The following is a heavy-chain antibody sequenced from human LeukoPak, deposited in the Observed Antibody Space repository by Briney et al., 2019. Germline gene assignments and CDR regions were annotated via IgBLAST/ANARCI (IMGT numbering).Heavy chain of an antibody. D-gene: IGHD6-6*01. CDR3: ARDRSIAARGMDV. CDR2: IWYDGSNK. Sequence: PGGSLRLSCAASGFTFSSYEMNWVRQAPGKGLEWVAVIWYDGSNKYYADSVKGRFTISRDNSKNTLYLQMNSLRAEDTAVYYCARDRSIAARGMDVWGQGTTVTVSS. V-gene: IGHV3-33*08. CDR1: GFTFSSYE. J-gene: IGHJ6*02.